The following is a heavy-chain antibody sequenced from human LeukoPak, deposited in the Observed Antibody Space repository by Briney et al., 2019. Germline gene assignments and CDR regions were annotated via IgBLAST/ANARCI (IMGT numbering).Heavy chain of an antibody. CDR2: INHSGST. D-gene: IGHD4-17*01. V-gene: IGHV4-34*01. CDR3: ARAATVEY. J-gene: IGHJ4*02. CDR1: GGSFSGYY. Sequence: PSETLSLTCAVYGGSFSGYYWSWIRQPPGKGLEWVGEINHSGSTSYNPSLKSRVTISVDTSKNQFSLKLSSVTAADTAVYYCARAATVEYWGQGTLVTVSS.